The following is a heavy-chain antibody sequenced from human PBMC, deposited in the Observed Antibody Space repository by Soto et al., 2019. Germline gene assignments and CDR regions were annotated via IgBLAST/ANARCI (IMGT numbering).Heavy chain of an antibody. Sequence: QVQLQESGPGLVKPSETLSLTCAVSGASIRSYHWSWIRQPAGKGLEWIGRMQHTGNTNYNSSLKSRVTMSVDTSKNQISLKMTSVTAANTAVYFCAKDVSSRRWFDPWGQGILVIVSS. V-gene: IGHV4-4*07. CDR1: GASIRSYH. D-gene: IGHD3-16*01. CDR3: AKDVSSRRWFDP. CDR2: MQHTGNT. J-gene: IGHJ5*02.